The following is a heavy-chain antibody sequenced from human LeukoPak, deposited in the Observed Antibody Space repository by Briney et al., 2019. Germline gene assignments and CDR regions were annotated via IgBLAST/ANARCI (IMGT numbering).Heavy chain of an antibody. CDR3: ARGGITIFGGIIYQDY. D-gene: IGHD3-3*01. CDR1: GFTFSNYA. J-gene: IGHJ4*02. Sequence: GGPLRLSCAASGFTFSNYAMSWVRQAPGKGLEWVSGINWNGKSTGYADSVKGRFTISRDNAKNSLYLQMNSLRAEDTAFYYCARGGITIFGGIIYQDYWGQGILVTVSS. CDR2: INWNGKST. V-gene: IGHV3-20*04.